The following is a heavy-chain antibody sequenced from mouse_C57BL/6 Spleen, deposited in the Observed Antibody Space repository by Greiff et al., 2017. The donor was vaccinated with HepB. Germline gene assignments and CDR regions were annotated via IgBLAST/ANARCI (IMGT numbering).Heavy chain of an antibody. V-gene: IGHV5-4*03. CDR3: ARNNWEFFDY. J-gene: IGHJ2*01. D-gene: IGHD4-1*01. CDR1: GFTFSSYA. CDR2: ISDGGSYT. Sequence: DVKLVESGGGLVKPGGSLKLSCAASGFTFSSYAMSWVRQTPEKRLEWVATISDGGSYTYYPDNVKGRFTISRDNAKNNLYLQMSHLKSEDTAMYYCARNNWEFFDYWGQGTTLTVSS.